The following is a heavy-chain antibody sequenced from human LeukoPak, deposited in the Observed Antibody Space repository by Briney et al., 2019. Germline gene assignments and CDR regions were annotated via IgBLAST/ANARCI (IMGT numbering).Heavy chain of an antibody. D-gene: IGHD4-17*01. J-gene: IGHJ4*02. CDR3: ARSPKITTVTTLWFDY. Sequence: AGGSLRLSCAASGFTFSDYYMSWIRQAPGKGLEWVSYISSSGSTIYYADSVKGRFTISRDNAKNSLYLQMNSLRAEDTAVYYCARSPKITTVTTLWFDYGGQGTLVTVSS. CDR2: ISSSGSTI. V-gene: IGHV3-11*04. CDR1: GFTFSDYY.